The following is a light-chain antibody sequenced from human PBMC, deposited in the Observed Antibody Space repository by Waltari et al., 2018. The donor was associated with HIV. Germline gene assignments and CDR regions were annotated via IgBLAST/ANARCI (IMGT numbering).Light chain of an antibody. Sequence: DIQMTQSPSTLSASIGDRVTITCRASQSISVWLAWYHQKPGKAPKLLIYEASNLESGVPSRFSGTGFGTEFTLTISSLQPDDSATFYCQQYDSFPWTFGQGTKWESN. CDR2: EAS. CDR1: QSISVW. J-gene: IGKJ1*01. V-gene: IGKV1-5*03. CDR3: QQYDSFPWT.